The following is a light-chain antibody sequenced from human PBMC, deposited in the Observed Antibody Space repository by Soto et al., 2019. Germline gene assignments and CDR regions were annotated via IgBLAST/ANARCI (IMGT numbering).Light chain of an antibody. Sequence: QSALTQPASVSGSPGQSITISCTGTSSDIGGYNYVSWYQQHPGKAPKLMIYDVSGRPSGVSNRFSGSKSGNTASLTISGLQAEDEADYYCSSFTSSGTRVFGTGTQLTVL. CDR2: DVS. CDR3: SSFTSSGTRV. J-gene: IGLJ1*01. V-gene: IGLV2-14*01. CDR1: SSDIGGYNY.